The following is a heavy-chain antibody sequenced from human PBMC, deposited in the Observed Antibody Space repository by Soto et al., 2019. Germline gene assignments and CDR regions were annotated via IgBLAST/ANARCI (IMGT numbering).Heavy chain of an antibody. J-gene: IGHJ4*02. CDR3: ARFSYSSCYYYVRYFDY. CDR1: GGSFSGYY. D-gene: IGHD3-22*01. CDR2: INHSGST. Sequence: SETLSLTCAVYGGSFSGYYWSWIRQPPGKGLGWIGEINHSGSTNYNPSLKSRVTISVDTSKNQFSLKLSSVTAADTAVYYCARFSYSSCYYYVRYFDYWGQGTLVTVSS. V-gene: IGHV4-34*01.